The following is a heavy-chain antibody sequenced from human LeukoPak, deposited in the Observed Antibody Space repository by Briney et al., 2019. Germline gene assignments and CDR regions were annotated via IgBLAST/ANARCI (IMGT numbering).Heavy chain of an antibody. D-gene: IGHD3-10*01. CDR3: ATSHYYGPGSYAFDI. CDR2: IYYSGST. J-gene: IGHJ3*02. CDR1: GGSISSYY. V-gene: IGHV4-59*08. Sequence: SETLSLTCTVSGGSISSYYWSWIRQPPGKGLEWIGYIYYSGSTNYNPSLKSRVTISVNTSKNQFSLKLSSVTAADTAVYYCATSHYYGPGSYAFDIWGQGTMVTVSS.